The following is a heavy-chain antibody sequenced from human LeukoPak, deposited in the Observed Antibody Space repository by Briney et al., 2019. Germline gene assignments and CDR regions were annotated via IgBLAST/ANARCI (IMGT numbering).Heavy chain of an antibody. V-gene: IGHV4-30-2*01. CDR3: AARIQLWCVEYFQQ. Sequence: SQTLSPTSALSGGSITGVGYGSSSVSHPRGDCREWVGYIYHSWSPYYNPSLKNRVTISVDRSQNQFPLKLSSVAAADPAVYYRAARIQLWCVEYFQQWGQGSLGTVSS. CDR2: IYHSWSP. J-gene: IGHJ1*01. CDR1: GGSITGVGYG. D-gene: IGHD5-18*01.